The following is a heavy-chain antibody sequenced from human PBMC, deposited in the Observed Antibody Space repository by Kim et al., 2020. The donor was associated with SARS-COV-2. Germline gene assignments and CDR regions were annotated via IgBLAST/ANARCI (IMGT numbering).Heavy chain of an antibody. CDR3: ARRGWGIQLWRFIGAFDI. D-gene: IGHD5-18*01. J-gene: IGHJ3*02. Sequence: ASVKVSCKASGYTFTSYAMNWVRQAPGQGLEWMGWINTNTGNPTYAQGFTGRFVFSLDTSVSTAYLQISSLKAEDTAVYYCARRGWGIQLWRFIGAFDIWGQGTMVTVSS. CDR1: GYTFTSYA. CDR2: INTNTGNP. V-gene: IGHV7-4-1*02.